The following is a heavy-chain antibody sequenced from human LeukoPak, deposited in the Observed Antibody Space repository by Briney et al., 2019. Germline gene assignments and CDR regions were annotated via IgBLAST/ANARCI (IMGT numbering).Heavy chain of an antibody. D-gene: IGHD1-14*01. J-gene: IGHJ4*02. V-gene: IGHV3-48*03. CDR2: ISGSGTTI. Sequence: PGRSLRLSCAASGFTFSSYAMTWVRQAPGKGLDWVSSISGSGTTIYYADSVKGRFTISRDNAKNSLDLQMDSLRAEDTAVYYCATGSLPGGFDHWGQGSLVTVSS. CDR3: ATGSLPGGFDH. CDR1: GFTFSSYA.